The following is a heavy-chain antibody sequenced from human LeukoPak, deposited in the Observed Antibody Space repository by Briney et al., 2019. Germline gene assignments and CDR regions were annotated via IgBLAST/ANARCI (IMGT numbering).Heavy chain of an antibody. Sequence: GGSLRLSCAASGFTFSSYAMHWVRQAPGKGLEWVAVISYDGSNKYYADSVKGRFTISRDNSKNTLYLKMNSLRAEDTAVYYCARENTAMVIFDYWGQGTLVTVSS. V-gene: IGHV3-30*04. J-gene: IGHJ4*02. CDR3: ARENTAMVIFDY. CDR2: ISYDGSNK. CDR1: GFTFSSYA. D-gene: IGHD5-18*01.